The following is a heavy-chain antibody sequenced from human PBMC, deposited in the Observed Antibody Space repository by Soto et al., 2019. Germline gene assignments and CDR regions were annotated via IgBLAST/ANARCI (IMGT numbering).Heavy chain of an antibody. CDR3: ARGGIAARDAFDI. J-gene: IGHJ3*02. D-gene: IGHD6-6*01. CDR2: INHSGST. CDR1: GGSFSGYY. Sequence: ETLSLTCAVYGGSFSGYYWSWIRQPPGKGLEWIGEINHSGSTNYNPSLKSRVTISVDTSKNQFSLKLSSVTAADTAVYYCARGGIAARDAFDIWGQGTMVTVSS. V-gene: IGHV4-34*01.